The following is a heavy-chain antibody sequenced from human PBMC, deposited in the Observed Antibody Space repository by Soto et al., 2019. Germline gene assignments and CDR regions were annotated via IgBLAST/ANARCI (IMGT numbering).Heavy chain of an antibody. CDR3: ERRDDPFHV. J-gene: IGHJ3*01. Sequence: QVQLVESGGGVVQPGTSLRLSCVASGFTFSNYGIHWVRQAPGMGLEWVAVIWHDGSQKYLTDSVRGRFTISRDNSKNTVYLHMNSLRVEDTAVYYCERRDDPFHVWGRGTMVTVSS. CDR1: GFTFSNYG. V-gene: IGHV3-33*01. CDR2: IWHDGSQK.